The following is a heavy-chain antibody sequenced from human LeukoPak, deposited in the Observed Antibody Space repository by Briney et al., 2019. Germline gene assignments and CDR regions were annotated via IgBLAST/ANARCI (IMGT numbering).Heavy chain of an antibody. CDR1: GGSISSGDYY. J-gene: IGHJ3*02. CDR2: IYYSGST. D-gene: IGHD3-10*01. Sequence: SETLSLTCTVSGGSISSGDYYWSWIRQPPGKGLEWIGYIYYSGSTYYNPSLKSRVTISVDTSKNQFSLKLSSVTAADTAVYYCAREIASRGQRRDAFDIWGQGTMVTVSS. V-gene: IGHV4-30-4*08. CDR3: AREIASRGQRRDAFDI.